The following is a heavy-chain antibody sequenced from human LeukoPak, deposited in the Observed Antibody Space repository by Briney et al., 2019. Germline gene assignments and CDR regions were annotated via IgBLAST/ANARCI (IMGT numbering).Heavy chain of an antibody. CDR1: GYSFTSYW. Sequence: GESLQISCQGSGYSFTSYWIGWVRPMPGKGLEWMGIIYPGDSDTRYSPSFQGQVTISADKSISTAYLQWSSLKASDTAMYYCARLSRTPDTYWFDPWGQGTLVTVSS. CDR3: ARLSRTPDTYWFDP. CDR2: IYPGDSDT. V-gene: IGHV5-51*01. J-gene: IGHJ5*02. D-gene: IGHD4-23*01.